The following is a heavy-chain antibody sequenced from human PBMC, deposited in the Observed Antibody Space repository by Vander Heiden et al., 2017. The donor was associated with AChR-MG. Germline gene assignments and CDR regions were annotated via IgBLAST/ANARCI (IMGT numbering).Heavy chain of an antibody. D-gene: IGHD5-12*01. Sequence: EVQLVESGGGLVKPGGSLRLSCAASGFTFSSYSMNWGRQGPGKGVEWVSSISSSSSDIYYADSGKGRFTISRDNAKNSLYLQMNSRRAEDTAVYYCARARDGYNCPDYWGQGTLVTVSS. J-gene: IGHJ4*02. CDR3: ARARDGYNCPDY. CDR2: ISSSSSDI. V-gene: IGHV3-21*01. CDR1: GFTFSSYS.